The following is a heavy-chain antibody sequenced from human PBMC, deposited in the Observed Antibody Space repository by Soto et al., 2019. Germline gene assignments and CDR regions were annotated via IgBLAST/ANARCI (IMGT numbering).Heavy chain of an antibody. J-gene: IGHJ1*01. V-gene: IGHV3-23*01. CDR2: ISGSGGST. CDR3: AKGAYDFWSGYPKY. Sequence: EVQLLESGGGLVQPGGSLRLSCAASGFTFSRNAMSWVRQAPGKGLEWVSAISGSGGSTYYADSVKGRFTIARDNSKNTLYLQMNSLRAEDTAIYSVAKGAYDFWSGYPKYGGQGTLVTVSS. D-gene: IGHD3-3*01. CDR1: GFTFSRNA.